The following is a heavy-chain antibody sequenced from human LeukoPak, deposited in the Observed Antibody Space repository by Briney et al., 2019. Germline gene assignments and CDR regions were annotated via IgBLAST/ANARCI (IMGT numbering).Heavy chain of an antibody. V-gene: IGHV3-9*01. Sequence: TGGSLRLSCAASGFTFNDYAMPWVRQAPGKGLEWVSATSWNSGSIGYADSVKGRFTISRDNAKNSLYLQMNSLRAEDTAVYYCATGGYILASYYLGDVFDIGGEGTRVTVS. CDR2: TSWNSGSI. CDR3: ATGGYILASYYLGDVFDI. D-gene: IGHD3-9*01. J-gene: IGHJ3*02. CDR1: GFTFNDYA.